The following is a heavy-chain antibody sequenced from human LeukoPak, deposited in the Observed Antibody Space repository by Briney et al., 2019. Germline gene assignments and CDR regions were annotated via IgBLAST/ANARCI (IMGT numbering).Heavy chain of an antibody. CDR1: GGSISSGDYY. CDR2: TYYSGST. Sequence: SETLSLTCTVSGGSISSGDYYWSWIRQPPGKGLEWIGYTYYSGSTYYNPSLKSRVTLSVDTSKNQFSLKLSSVTAADTAVYYCARVNGGNIFDYWGQGTLVTVAS. CDR3: ARVNGGNIFDY. V-gene: IGHV4-30-4*01. D-gene: IGHD4-23*01. J-gene: IGHJ4*02.